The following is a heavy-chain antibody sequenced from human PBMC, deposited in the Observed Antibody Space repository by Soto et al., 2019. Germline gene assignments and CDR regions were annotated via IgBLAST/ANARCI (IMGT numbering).Heavy chain of an antibody. CDR2: ISWDGGST. V-gene: IGHV3-43*01. J-gene: IGHJ6*02. Sequence: PGGSLRLSCAASGINFKDYAMSWVRQAPGKGLEWISLISWDGGSTYYAASVKGRFTISRDNSKNSLYLQMNSLRTEDTALYYCAKELIAAAGKTYYYYYGMDVWGQGTTVTVSS. CDR3: AKELIAAAGKTYYYYYGMDV. D-gene: IGHD6-13*01. CDR1: GINFKDYA.